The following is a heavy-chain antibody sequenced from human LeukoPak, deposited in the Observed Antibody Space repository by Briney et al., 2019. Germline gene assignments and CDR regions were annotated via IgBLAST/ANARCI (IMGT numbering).Heavy chain of an antibody. CDR3: TRVIGGNYGGDS. D-gene: IGHD4-23*01. CDR1: GFTFSTYA. J-gene: IGHJ4*02. V-gene: IGHV3-23*01. CDR2: ISSTGGST. Sequence: GGSLRLSCAASGFTFSTYAMSWVRQAPGKGLEWVSAISSTGGSTYYADSVKGRFTISRDKSRNTLYLQMNSLRAEDTAVYYCTRVIGGNYGGDSWGQGTLVTVSS.